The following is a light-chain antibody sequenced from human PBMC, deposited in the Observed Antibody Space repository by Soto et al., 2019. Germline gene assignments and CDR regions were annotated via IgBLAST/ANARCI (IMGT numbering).Light chain of an antibody. V-gene: IGLV1-40*01. J-gene: IGLJ2*01. CDR2: GNS. Sequence: QSVLTQPPSVSGAPGQRVTISCTGSSSKIGAGYDVHWYQQLPGTAPKLLIYGNSNRPSGVPDRFSGYKSGTSTSLAITGLQAEDKDDYYCQSYDSSLSVYVVFGGGTKLTVL. CDR3: QSYDSSLSVYVV. CDR1: SSKIGAGYD.